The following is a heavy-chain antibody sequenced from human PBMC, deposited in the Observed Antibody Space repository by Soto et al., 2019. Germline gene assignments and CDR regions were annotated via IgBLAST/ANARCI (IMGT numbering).Heavy chain of an antibody. CDR3: ASTGASTVTPFDY. J-gene: IGHJ4*02. CDR1: GGSISSSSYY. CDR2: IYYSGST. Sequence: QLQLQESGPGLVKPSETLSLTCTVSGGSISSSSYYWGWIRQPPGKGLEWIGSIYYSGSTYYNPSLKSRVTISVDTSKNQFSLKLSSVTAADTAVYYCASTGASTVTPFDYWGQGTLVTVSS. D-gene: IGHD4-4*01. V-gene: IGHV4-39*01.